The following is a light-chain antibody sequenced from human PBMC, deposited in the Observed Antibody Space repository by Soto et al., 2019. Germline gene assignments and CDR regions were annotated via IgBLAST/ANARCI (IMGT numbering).Light chain of an antibody. CDR2: KAS. Sequence: DIQMTQPPSTLSGSGGDIVTITCRASQTISSWLAWYQQKPGKAPKLLIYKASTLKSGVPSRFSGSGSGTDFTLTISSLQPEDFATYYCQQSYSTPPTFGQGTKVDIK. J-gene: IGKJ1*01. CDR1: QTISSW. V-gene: IGKV1-5*03. CDR3: QQSYSTPPT.